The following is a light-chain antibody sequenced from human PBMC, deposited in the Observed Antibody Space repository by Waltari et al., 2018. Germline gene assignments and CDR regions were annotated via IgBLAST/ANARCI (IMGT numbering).Light chain of an antibody. CDR1: SSTIGAGYD. CDR2: GNS. Sequence: QSVLTQPPSVSGAPGQRVTLSCTGSSSTIGAGYDVNWYQQLPGEAPKLLIYGNSNRPSGVPDRISGSKSGTSASLAITGLQAEDETDYYCQSYDSSLGGSVFGGGTKLTVL. V-gene: IGLV1-40*01. CDR3: QSYDSSLGGSV. J-gene: IGLJ2*01.